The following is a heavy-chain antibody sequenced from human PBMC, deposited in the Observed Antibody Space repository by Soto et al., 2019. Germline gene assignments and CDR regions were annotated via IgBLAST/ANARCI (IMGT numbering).Heavy chain of an antibody. CDR1: GGSISSGGYY. J-gene: IGHJ3*02. V-gene: IGHV4-31*03. Sequence: SETLSLTCTVSGGSISSGGYYWSWIRQHPGKGLEWIGYIYYSGSTYYNPSLKSRVTISGHTSKSQFSLKLSSVTAAHTAVYYCARDLRAYYDSSGYYRPFAAFDIWGQGTMVTVSS. CDR2: IYYSGST. D-gene: IGHD3-22*01. CDR3: ARDLRAYYDSSGYYRPFAAFDI.